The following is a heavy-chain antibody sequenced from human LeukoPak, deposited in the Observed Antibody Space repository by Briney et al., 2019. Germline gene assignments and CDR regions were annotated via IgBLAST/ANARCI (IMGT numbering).Heavy chain of an antibody. CDR1: GYSFTSYW. V-gene: IGHV5-51*01. CDR2: IYPADSDT. D-gene: IGHD5-18*01. CDR3: ARVTWIQLWLGDY. Sequence: GESLKISCKASGYSFTSYWIGWVRQMPGEGLEWMGIIYPADSDTTYSPSFQGQVTISADKSISTAYLQWSSLKASDTAMYYCARVTWIQLWLGDYWGQGTLVTVSS. J-gene: IGHJ4*02.